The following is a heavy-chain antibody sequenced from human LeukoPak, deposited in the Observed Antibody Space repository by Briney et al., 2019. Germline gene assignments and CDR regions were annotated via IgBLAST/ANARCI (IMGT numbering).Heavy chain of an antibody. V-gene: IGHV3-23*01. CDR2: ISGGGVTT. CDR3: AKAAGGTSYNFDY. D-gene: IGHD6-13*01. CDR1: GFTSIAYA. Sequence: GGSLRLSCVGSGFTSIAYALTWARQAPGKGLEWVSGISGGGVTTYYADSVKGRFTISRDNSKNTVYLQMNSLRAGDTAVYYCAKAAGGTSYNFDYWGQGTLVTVSS. J-gene: IGHJ4*02.